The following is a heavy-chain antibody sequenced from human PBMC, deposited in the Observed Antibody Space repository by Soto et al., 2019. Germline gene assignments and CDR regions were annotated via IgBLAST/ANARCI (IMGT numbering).Heavy chain of an antibody. Sequence: SETLSLTCTFSGLYVSNYYWSWIRQPTGKGLEWIGYMYHSGSSNYNPSLKRRVTISVDTSKNQVSLEVTSVIAADTAVYYCARDHVVETNYGFFDYWGQGILVTVSS. D-gene: IGHD2-15*01. V-gene: IGHV4-59*02. CDR3: ARDHVVETNYGFFDY. J-gene: IGHJ4*02. CDR1: GLYVSNYY. CDR2: MYHSGSS.